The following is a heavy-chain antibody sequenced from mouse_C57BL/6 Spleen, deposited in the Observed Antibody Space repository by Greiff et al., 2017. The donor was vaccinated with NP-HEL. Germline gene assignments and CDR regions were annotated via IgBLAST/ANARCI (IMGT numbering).Heavy chain of an antibody. CDR2: IYPGSGST. V-gene: IGHV1-55*01. D-gene: IGHD2-5*01. Sequence: QVHVKQPGAELVKPGASVKMSCKASGYTFTSYWITWVKQRPGQGLEWIGDIYPGSGSTNYNEKFKSKATMTVDTSSSTAYMQLSSLTSEDSAVYYCARPPPYSKPYFDYWGQGTTLTVSS. CDR1: GYTFTSYW. J-gene: IGHJ2*01. CDR3: ARPPPYSKPYFDY.